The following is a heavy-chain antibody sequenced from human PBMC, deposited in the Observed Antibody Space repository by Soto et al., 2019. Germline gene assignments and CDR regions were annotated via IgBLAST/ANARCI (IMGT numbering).Heavy chain of an antibody. J-gene: IGHJ4*02. V-gene: IGHV4-31*03. CDR2: IYYSGST. CDR1: GGSICSGGYY. D-gene: IGHD3-3*01. Sequence: SETLSLTCTVSGGSICSGGYYWSWIRQHPGKGLEWIGYIYYSGSTYYNPSLKSRVTISVDTSKNQFSLKLSSVTAADTAVYYCARDFWSGYDYWGQGTLVTVSS. CDR3: ARDFWSGYDY.